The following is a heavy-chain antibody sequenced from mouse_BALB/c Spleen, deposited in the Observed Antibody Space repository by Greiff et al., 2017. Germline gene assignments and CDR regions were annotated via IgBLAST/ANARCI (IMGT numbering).Heavy chain of an antibody. CDR2: ISSGGSYT. V-gene: IGHV5-9-4*01. Sequence: EVKLVESGGGLVKPGGSLKLSCAASGFTFSSYAMSWVRQSPEKRLEWVAEISSGGSYTYYPDTVTGRFTISRDNAKNTLYLEMSSLRSEDTAMYYCAATMITGGFAYWGQGTLVTVSA. J-gene: IGHJ3*01. CDR1: GFTFSSYA. CDR3: AATMITGGFAY. D-gene: IGHD2-4*01.